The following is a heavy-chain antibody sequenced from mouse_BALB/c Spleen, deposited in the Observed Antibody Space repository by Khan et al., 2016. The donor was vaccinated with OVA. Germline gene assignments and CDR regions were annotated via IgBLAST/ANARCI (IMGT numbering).Heavy chain of an antibody. V-gene: IGHV5-6-4*01. CDR2: ISSGATYT. D-gene: IGHD2-1*01. Sequence: EVELVESGGGLVKPGGSLKLSCAASGFTFSSYTLSWVRQTPEKRLEWVATISSGATYTYYPDSVKGRFTISRDNAKNTRYLQLSSLKSWDTAMYYCTLDGNSAHWFFDFWGAGTTVTVSA. CDR3: TLDGNSAHWFFDF. J-gene: IGHJ1*01. CDR1: GFTFSSYT.